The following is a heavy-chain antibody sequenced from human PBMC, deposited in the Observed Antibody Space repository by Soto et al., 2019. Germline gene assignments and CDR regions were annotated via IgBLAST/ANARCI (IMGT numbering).Heavy chain of an antibody. CDR2: MNPNTGNA. J-gene: IGHJ5*02. D-gene: IGHD3-22*01. CDR3: VRDRLRGYDNSGFYS. V-gene: IGHV1-8*01. CDR1: GYTFVDYD. Sequence: ASVKVSCKTSGYTFVDYDINWVRQASGQGLEWMGWMNPNTGNAVLAPKFQGRVTMTRNTSISTVSMELRNLKSDDTAVYYCVRDRLRGYDNSGFYSWGQGTLVTVSS.